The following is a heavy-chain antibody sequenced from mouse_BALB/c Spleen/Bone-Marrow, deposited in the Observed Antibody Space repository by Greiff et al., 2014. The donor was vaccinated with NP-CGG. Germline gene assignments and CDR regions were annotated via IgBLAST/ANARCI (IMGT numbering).Heavy chain of an antibody. Sequence: EVQLVESGPELVKPGPSVRIPCKASGYTFTDYHMDWVKQGHGKSLAWIGDIDPNNGTTIYNRNFKGKATLTVDKSSSTAYMELRSLTSEDTAVYYCARPNTTPFDYWGQGTLVTVSS. CDR1: GYTFTDYH. CDR3: ARPNTTPFDY. J-gene: IGHJ3*01. CDR2: IDPNNGTT. V-gene: IGHV1-18*01. D-gene: IGHD2-12*01.